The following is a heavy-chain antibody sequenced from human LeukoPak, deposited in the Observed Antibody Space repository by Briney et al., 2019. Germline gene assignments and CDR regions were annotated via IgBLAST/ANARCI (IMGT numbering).Heavy chain of an antibody. CDR3: ARLRKSDWGPTLPYLDY. Sequence: SETLSLTCAVYGGSFSGYYWSWIRQPPEKGLEWIGEINHSGSTNYNPSLKSRVTISVDTSKNQFSLKLSSVTAADTAVYYCARLRKSDWGPTLPYLDYWGQGTLVTVSS. CDR2: INHSGST. D-gene: IGHD7-27*01. CDR1: GGSFSGYY. V-gene: IGHV4-34*01. J-gene: IGHJ4*02.